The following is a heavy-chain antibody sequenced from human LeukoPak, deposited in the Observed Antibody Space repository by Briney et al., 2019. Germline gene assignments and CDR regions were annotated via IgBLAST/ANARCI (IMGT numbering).Heavy chain of an antibody. CDR1: GFTFSSYG. CDR2: IWYDGSNK. V-gene: IGHV3-33*01. J-gene: IGHJ4*02. Sequence: GRSLRLSCAASGFTFSSYGMHWVRQAPGKGLEWVAVIWYDGSNKYYADSVKGRFTISRDNSKNPLYLQMNSLRAEDTAVYYCARSTWNVVVINFDYWGQGTLVTVSS. D-gene: IGHD3-22*01. CDR3: ARSTWNVVVINFDY.